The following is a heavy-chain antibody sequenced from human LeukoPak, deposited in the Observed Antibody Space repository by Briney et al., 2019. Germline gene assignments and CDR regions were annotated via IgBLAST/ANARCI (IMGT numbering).Heavy chain of an antibody. J-gene: IGHJ4*02. V-gene: IGHV3-21*01. CDR3: ARYCSGGSCYPYYFDY. Sequence: GGSLRLSCAASGFTFSSYSMNWVRQAPGKGLEWVPSISSSSSYIYYADSVKGRFTISRDNAKNSLYLQMNSLRAEDTAVYYCARYCSGGSCYPYYFDYWGQGTLVTVSS. CDR1: GFTFSSYS. CDR2: ISSSSSYI. D-gene: IGHD2-15*01.